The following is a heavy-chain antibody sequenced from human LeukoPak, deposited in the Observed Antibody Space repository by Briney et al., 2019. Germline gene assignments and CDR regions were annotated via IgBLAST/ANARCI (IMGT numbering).Heavy chain of an antibody. Sequence: ASVKVSCKASGGTFSSYAISWVRQAPGQGLEWMGGIIPIFGTANYAQKFQGRVTITADKSTSTAYMELSSLRSEDTAVYYCARGLRYFDWLFSSTRNYYYMDVWGKETTVTVSS. D-gene: IGHD3-9*01. CDR2: IIPIFGTA. CDR3: ARGLRYFDWLFSSTRNYYYMDV. CDR1: GGTFSSYA. J-gene: IGHJ6*03. V-gene: IGHV1-69*06.